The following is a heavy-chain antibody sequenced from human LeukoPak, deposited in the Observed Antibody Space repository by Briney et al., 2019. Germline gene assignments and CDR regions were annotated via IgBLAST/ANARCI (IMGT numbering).Heavy chain of an antibody. CDR2: IRYDGRNR. D-gene: IGHD3-3*02. J-gene: IGHJ4*02. CDR3: AKVRRTSIFGEVTYPIDY. CDR1: GFTFSTYD. V-gene: IGHV3-30*02. Sequence: GGSLRLSCAVSGFTFSTYDMHWVRQAPGKGLEWVAFIRYDGRNRYYAGSVRGRCTISKDNSRNTLHLLVINLKPDATAVYYCAKVRRTSIFGEVTYPIDYWGQGTLVTVSS.